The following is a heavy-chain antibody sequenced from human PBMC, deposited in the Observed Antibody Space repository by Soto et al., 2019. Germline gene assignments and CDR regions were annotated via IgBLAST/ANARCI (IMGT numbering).Heavy chain of an antibody. CDR2: IYYSGST. Sequence: PSETLSLTCTVSGGSINSYYWSWIRQPPGKGQEWIGYIYYSGSTNYNPSLKSRVTISVDTSKNQFSLKLNFVTAADTAVYYCARDRGANGAYFDYWGQGTLVTVSS. CDR3: ARDRGANGAYFDY. CDR1: GGSINSYY. V-gene: IGHV4-59*01. J-gene: IGHJ4*02. D-gene: IGHD3-10*01.